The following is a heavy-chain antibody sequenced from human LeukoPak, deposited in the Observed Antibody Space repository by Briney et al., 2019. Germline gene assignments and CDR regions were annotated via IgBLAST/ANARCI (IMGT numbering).Heavy chain of an antibody. CDR2: MNIDGSEK. J-gene: IGHJ4*02. CDR3: AREGYDYVWGSYRPARYFDY. Sequence: PGGSLRLSCAASGFTFSSFWMGWVRQTPGKRLEWVANMNIDGSEKYYADSVKGRFSISRDNARNSVYLQMNSLRVEDTAVYYCAREGYDYVWGSYRPARYFDYWGQGTLVTVSS. V-gene: IGHV3-7*01. CDR1: GFTFSSFW. D-gene: IGHD3-16*02.